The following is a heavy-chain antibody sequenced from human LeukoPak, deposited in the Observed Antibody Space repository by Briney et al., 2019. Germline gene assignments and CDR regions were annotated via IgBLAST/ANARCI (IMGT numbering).Heavy chain of an antibody. CDR2: IYYSGST. CDR1: GGSISSYY. J-gene: IGHJ4*02. Sequence: PSETLSLTCTVSGGSISSYYWSWIRQPPGKGLEWIGYIYYSGSTNYNPSLKSRVTISVDTSKNQFSLKLSSVTAADTAVYYCARASVHYYGSGISHAIDYWGQGTLVTVSS. V-gene: IGHV4-59*01. D-gene: IGHD3-10*01. CDR3: ARASVHYYGSGISHAIDY.